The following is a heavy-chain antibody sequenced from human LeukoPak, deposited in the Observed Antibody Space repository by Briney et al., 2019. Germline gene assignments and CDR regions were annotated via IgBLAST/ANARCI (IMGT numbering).Heavy chain of an antibody. V-gene: IGHV3-15*01. J-gene: IGHJ4*02. Sequence: GGSLRLSCAASGFTFSNAWMSWVRQAPGKGLEWVGRIKSRTDGGTSDYAAPVKGRFTISRDDSKNTLFLQMNSLRTEDTAFYYCTTHKRDSSLAGLDYWGQGTLVTVSS. CDR1: GFTFSNAW. D-gene: IGHD6-19*01. CDR2: IKSRTDGGTS. CDR3: TTHKRDSSLAGLDY.